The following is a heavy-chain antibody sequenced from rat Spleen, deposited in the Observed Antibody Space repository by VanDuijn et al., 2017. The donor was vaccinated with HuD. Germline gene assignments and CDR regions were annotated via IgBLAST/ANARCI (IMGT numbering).Heavy chain of an antibody. CDR1: GFAFSDFF. Sequence: EVRLVESDGGLVQPGGSLKLSCAASGFAFSDFFMAWVRQAPAKGLEWVATISSDGSTTYYRDSVKGRFTISRDNAKSTLYLQMDSLRSADTATYYCARAGYLRDWYFDFWGPGTMVTVSS. CDR2: ISSDGSTT. CDR3: ARAGYLRDWYFDF. D-gene: IGHD2-2*01. V-gene: IGHV5-29*01. J-gene: IGHJ1*01.